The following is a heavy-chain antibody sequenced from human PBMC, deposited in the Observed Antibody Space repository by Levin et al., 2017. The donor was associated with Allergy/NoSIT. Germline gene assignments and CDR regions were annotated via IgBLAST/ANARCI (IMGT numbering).Heavy chain of an antibody. D-gene: IGHD3-3*01. CDR1: GFTFSTYS. V-gene: IGHV3-21*04. Sequence: GESLKISCAASGFTFSTYSMTWVRQAPGKGLEWVSSIGISSSYIHYADSLKGRFTVSRDNAKNSLYLQMNSLRVEDTAVYYCARETGRSPMFGAVEVWGTGTTVTVSS. CDR3: ARETGRSPMFGAVEV. CDR2: IGISSSYI. J-gene: IGHJ6*04.